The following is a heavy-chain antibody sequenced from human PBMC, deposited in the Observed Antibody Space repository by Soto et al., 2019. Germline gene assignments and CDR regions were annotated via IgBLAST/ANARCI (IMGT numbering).Heavy chain of an antibody. V-gene: IGHV3-23*01. CDR2: ISGSGGIT. J-gene: IGHJ4*02. CDR1: GFTFSSDA. CDR3: AKVCSGGSCYSDY. D-gene: IGHD2-15*01. Sequence: LRXSCAASGFTFSSDAISWVRQAPGKGLEWVSAISGSGGITYYADSVKGRFTISRDNSKNTLYLQMNSLRAEDTAVYYCAKVCSGGSCYSDYWGQGPLVTVSS.